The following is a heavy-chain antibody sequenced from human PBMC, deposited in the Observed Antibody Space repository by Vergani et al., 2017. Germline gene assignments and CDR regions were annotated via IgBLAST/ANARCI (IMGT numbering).Heavy chain of an antibody. CDR1: GFTFSSYG. D-gene: IGHD3-10*01. CDR3: AKDRGVVYYYYGMDV. Sequence: QVQLVESGGGVVQPGRSLRLSCAASGFTFSSYGMHWVRQAPGKGLEWVAVISYDGSNKYYADSVKGRFTISRDNSKNTLYLQMNSLRAEDTAVYYCAKDRGVVYYYYGMDVWGQG. J-gene: IGHJ6*02. V-gene: IGHV3-30*18. CDR2: ISYDGSNK.